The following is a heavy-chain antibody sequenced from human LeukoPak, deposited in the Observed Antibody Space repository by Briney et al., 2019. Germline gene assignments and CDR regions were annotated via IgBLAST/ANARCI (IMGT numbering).Heavy chain of an antibody. V-gene: IGHV4-30-2*01. CDR3: AREKVVVVPAAISRMDNWFDP. D-gene: IGHD2-2*02. Sequence: SQTLSLTCTVSGGSISSGGYYWSWIRQPPGKGLEWIGYIYHSGSTYYNPSLKSRVTISVDRSKNQFSLKLSSVTAADTAVYYCAREKVVVVPAAISRMDNWFDPWGQGTLVTVSS. CDR1: GGSISSGGYY. J-gene: IGHJ5*02. CDR2: IYHSGST.